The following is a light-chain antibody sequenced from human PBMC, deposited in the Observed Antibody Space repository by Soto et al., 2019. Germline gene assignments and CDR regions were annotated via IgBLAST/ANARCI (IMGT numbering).Light chain of an antibody. CDR3: QQYGRSPWT. V-gene: IGKV3-20*01. Sequence: EMMFTPSPFTLSLSPGEKATLSCRASQSVSSNCLAWYQQKPGQGPRRLIYAPSGSATGIPHRFSGSGSGTDFTLPTSSLEPDDFEVYYCQQYGRSPWTFGQGTKV. J-gene: IGKJ1*01. CDR2: APS. CDR1: QSVSSNC.